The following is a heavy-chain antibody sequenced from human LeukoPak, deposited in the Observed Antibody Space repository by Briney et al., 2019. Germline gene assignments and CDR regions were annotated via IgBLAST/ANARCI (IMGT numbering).Heavy chain of an antibody. V-gene: IGHV4-59*01. J-gene: IGHJ5*02. CDR3: ARDRRNWNVEYNWFDP. CDR2: IYYSGST. CDR1: GGSISSYY. D-gene: IGHD1-20*01. Sequence: PSETLSLTCTVSGGSISSYYWSWIRQPPGKGLEWIGYIYYSGSTNYNPSLKSRVTISVDTSKNQFSLKLSSVTAADTAVYYCARDRRNWNVEYNWFDPWGQGTLVTVS.